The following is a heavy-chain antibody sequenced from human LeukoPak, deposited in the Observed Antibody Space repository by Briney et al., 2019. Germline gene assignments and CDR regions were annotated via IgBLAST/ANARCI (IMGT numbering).Heavy chain of an antibody. Sequence: GGSLRLSCAASGFTFSSYDMHWVRQTTGKGLEWVSGIGTAGATFYPGSVKGRFTISRENAKNSLYLQMNNLRAGDTAVYYCIRATAGFDYWGQGTLVTVSS. CDR2: IGTAGAT. J-gene: IGHJ4*02. V-gene: IGHV3-13*01. CDR1: GFTFSSYD. CDR3: IRATAGFDY.